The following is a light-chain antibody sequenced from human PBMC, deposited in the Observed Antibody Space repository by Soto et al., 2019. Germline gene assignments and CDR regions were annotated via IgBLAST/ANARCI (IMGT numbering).Light chain of an antibody. CDR2: GAS. CDR3: QHYVSSPLT. CDR1: QTIGSRY. V-gene: IGKV3-20*01. Sequence: EIALTQSPGTLSLYPGERATLSCRASQTIGSRYLAWYQQKPGQRPRLLIYGASSRATGIPDRFSGSGSGTDFTLTISRLEPEDFAVYYCQHYVSSPLTFGGGTKVDIK. J-gene: IGKJ4*01.